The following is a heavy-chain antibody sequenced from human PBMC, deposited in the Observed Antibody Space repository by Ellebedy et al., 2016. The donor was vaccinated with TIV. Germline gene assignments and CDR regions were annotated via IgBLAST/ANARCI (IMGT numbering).Heavy chain of an antibody. D-gene: IGHD7-27*01. V-gene: IGHV1-46*01. Sequence: ASVKVSCXASGYTLRQAPGQGLEWMGIINPSGGSTSYAQKFQGRVTMTRDTSTSTVYMELNSLRAEDTAVYYCAKDRLGTRNWFDPWGQGTLVTVSS. J-gene: IGHJ5*02. CDR3: AKDRLGTRNWFDP. CDR1: GYTL. CDR2: INPSGGST.